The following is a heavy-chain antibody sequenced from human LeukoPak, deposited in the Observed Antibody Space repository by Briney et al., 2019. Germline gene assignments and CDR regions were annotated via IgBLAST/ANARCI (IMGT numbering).Heavy chain of an antibody. J-gene: IGHJ4*02. CDR1: GGSISSGDYY. Sequence: SETLSLTCTGSGGSISSGDYYWSWLRQPPGKGLEWIGYIYYSGSTYYNPSRKSRVTISVDTSKNQFSLKLSSVTAADTAVYYCARVFGIVGSGSYEDYWGQGTLVTVSS. V-gene: IGHV4-30-4*01. CDR2: IYYSGST. CDR3: ARVFGIVGSGSYEDY. D-gene: IGHD3-10*01.